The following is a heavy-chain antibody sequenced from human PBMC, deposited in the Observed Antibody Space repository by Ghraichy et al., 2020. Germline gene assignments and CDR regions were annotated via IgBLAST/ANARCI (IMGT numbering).Heavy chain of an antibody. CDR3: AREGYNSGNGYYFYYGMDV. D-gene: IGHD3-3*01. Sequence: GGSLRLSCAASGFTFSAYNMNWVRQTPGKGLEWISFISSDDSTKYYADSVKGRFTISRDGAENSLYLQMNSLRAEDTAVYYCAREGYNSGNGYYFYYGMDVGGQGTSVTVSS. J-gene: IGHJ6*02. V-gene: IGHV3-48*01. CDR1: GFTFSAYN. CDR2: ISSDDSTK.